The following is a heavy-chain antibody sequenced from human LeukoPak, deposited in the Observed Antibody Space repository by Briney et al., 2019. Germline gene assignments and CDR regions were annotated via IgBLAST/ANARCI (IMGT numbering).Heavy chain of an antibody. J-gene: IGHJ4*02. D-gene: IGHD3-22*01. CDR2: INHSGST. V-gene: IGHV4-34*01. CDR1: GGSITNYY. CDR3: ARAPNRNYYDSSGYYYVGQRHKSYYFDY. Sequence: PSETLSLTCTVSGGSITNYYWSWLRQPPGKGLEWIGEINHSGSTNYNPSLKSRVTISVETSKNQFSLKLSSVTAADTAVYYCARAPNRNYYDSSGYYYVGQRHKSYYFDYWGQGTLVTVSS.